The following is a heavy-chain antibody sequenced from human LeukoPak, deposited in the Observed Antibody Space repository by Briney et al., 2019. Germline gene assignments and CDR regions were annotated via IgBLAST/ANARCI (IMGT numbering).Heavy chain of an antibody. CDR1: GYTFTGYY. J-gene: IGHJ6*02. CDR2: INPNSGGT. D-gene: IGHD3-10*01. CDR3: ASLGSGSLYYYGMDV. V-gene: IGHV1-2*02. Sequence: ASVKVSCKASGYTFTGYYMHWVRQAPGQGLEWMGLINPNSGGTNYAQKFQGRVTMTRDTSITTAYMEVSRLRSDDTAVYYCASLGSGSLYYYGMDVWGQGTTVTVSS.